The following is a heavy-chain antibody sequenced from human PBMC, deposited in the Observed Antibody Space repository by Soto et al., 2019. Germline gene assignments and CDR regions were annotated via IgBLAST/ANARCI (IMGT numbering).Heavy chain of an antibody. CDR2: IYSSGST. V-gene: IGHV4-61*01. Sequence: SETLSLTCTVSGDSVSSYSYYWTWIRQPPGKGLEWIGHIYSSGSTKYNPSLKSRVTISLDTSNNQFSLELTSVTAADAAIYYCARDIRGYSRAFDYWGQGTLVTVSS. J-gene: IGHJ4*02. D-gene: IGHD5-18*01. CDR1: GDSVSSYSYY. CDR3: ARDIRGYSRAFDY.